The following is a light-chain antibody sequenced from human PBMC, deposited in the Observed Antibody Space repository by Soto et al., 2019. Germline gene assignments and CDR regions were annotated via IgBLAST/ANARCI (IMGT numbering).Light chain of an antibody. V-gene: IGKV3-20*01. CDR2: GTS. CDR1: QSVSSSD. J-gene: IGKJ5*01. Sequence: EIVLTQSPGTLSLSAGERATLSCRASQSVSSSDLAWYQQKPGQAPRLLIYGTSSRATGVPDRISGSGSGTEFTLTISRLEPEDFAVYYCQQCGSSPPFTFDQGTRLEIK. CDR3: QQCGSSPPFT.